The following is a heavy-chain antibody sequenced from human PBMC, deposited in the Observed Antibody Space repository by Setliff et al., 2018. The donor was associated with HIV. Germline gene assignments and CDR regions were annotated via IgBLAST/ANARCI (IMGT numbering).Heavy chain of an antibody. D-gene: IGHD6-19*01. V-gene: IGHV3-74*01. Sequence: GGSLRLSCAASGFTFSDYWMHWVRQVPGKGLVYVSRINPDGSTTTYADSVKGRFTISRENAKNSLYLQMNSLRAEDTAVYYCAREGQEEWLAPSMYNWFDPWGQGTLVTVSS. CDR1: GFTFSDYW. CDR3: AREGQEEWLAPSMYNWFDP. CDR2: INPDGSTT. J-gene: IGHJ5*02.